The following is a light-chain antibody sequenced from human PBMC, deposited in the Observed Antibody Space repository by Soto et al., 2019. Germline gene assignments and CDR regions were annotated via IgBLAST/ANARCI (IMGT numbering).Light chain of an antibody. V-gene: IGKV3-15*01. J-gene: IGKJ5*01. CDR2: GAS. Sequence: IVMTQSPATLSVSPGERSTLSCRASQGVSSNLAWYQQKPCQAPRLLIYGASTRATGIPARFSGSGSGTEFTLNINSLQSEDFAVYHCQQYERWAEITFGKGTRRVI. CDR3: QQYERWAEIT. CDR1: QGVSSN.